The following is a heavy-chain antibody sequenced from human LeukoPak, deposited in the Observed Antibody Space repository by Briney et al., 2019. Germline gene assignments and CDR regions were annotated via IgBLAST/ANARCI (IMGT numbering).Heavy chain of an antibody. CDR2: ISAYNGNT. V-gene: IGHV1-18*01. CDR1: GYTFTSYG. Sequence: ASVKVSCKASGYTFTSYGISWVRQAPGQGLEWMVWISAYNGNTNYAQKLQGRVTMTTDTSTSTAYMELRSLRSDDTAVYYCARGEYCTNGVCPGDYWGQGTLVTVSS. D-gene: IGHD2-8*01. J-gene: IGHJ4*02. CDR3: ARGEYCTNGVCPGDY.